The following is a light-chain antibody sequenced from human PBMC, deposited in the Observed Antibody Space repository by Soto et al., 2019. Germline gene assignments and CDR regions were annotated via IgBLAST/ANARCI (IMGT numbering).Light chain of an antibody. CDR2: GAS. J-gene: IGKJ2*01. Sequence: DIQLTQSPFFLSASVGDRVTISCRASQAIYSYLAWYQQKPGKAPKLLIFGASKLQSGVPSRFSGSGSGTEFTLTISSLQTEDFATYYCQQLNSHPRTFGPGTKLEIK. V-gene: IGKV1-9*01. CDR1: QAIYSY. CDR3: QQLNSHPRT.